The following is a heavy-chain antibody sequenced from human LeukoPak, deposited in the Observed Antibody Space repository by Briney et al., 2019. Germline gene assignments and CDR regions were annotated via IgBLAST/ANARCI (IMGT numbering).Heavy chain of an antibody. V-gene: IGHV3-30*18. CDR1: GFTFSSYG. CDR3: AKVAKYYYGPETYYFFEQ. CDR2: ISYDGSNK. Sequence: GGSLRLSCAASGFTFSSYGMHWVRQAPGKGLEWGVVISYDGSNKYYADSVKGRFTISRDYAKNSLYLQMNSLRVEDTAVYYCAKVAKYYYGPETYYFFEQWGQGTPVTASS. D-gene: IGHD3-10*01. J-gene: IGHJ4*02.